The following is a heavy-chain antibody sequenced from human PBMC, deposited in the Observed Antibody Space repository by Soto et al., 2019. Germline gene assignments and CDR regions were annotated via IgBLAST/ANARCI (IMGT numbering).Heavy chain of an antibody. J-gene: IGHJ4*02. CDR1: GGTFSSYA. CDR2: LIPIFGTA. CDR3: ARGDGYISFDY. V-gene: IGHV1-69*12. D-gene: IGHD5-12*01. Sequence: QVQLVQSGAEVKKPGSSVKVSCKASGGTFSSYAISWVRQAPGQGLEWMGGLIPIFGTANYALRFQGRVTISADESPGPAYTGLSSLRTEDTAVYYSARGDGYISFDYWGQGTLVTVSS.